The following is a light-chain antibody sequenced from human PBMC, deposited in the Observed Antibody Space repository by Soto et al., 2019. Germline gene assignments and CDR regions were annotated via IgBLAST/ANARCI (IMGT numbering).Light chain of an antibody. Sequence: QSVLTQPRSVSGSPGQSVTISCTGTSSDVGGYNYVSWYQQHPGKAPKLMIYDVSKRPSGVPDRFSGSKSGNTASLTISGLQAEDEADSYCCSYAGSYTLSVFGTGTQLTVL. CDR2: DVS. V-gene: IGLV2-11*01. CDR3: CSYAGSYTLSV. CDR1: SSDVGGYNY. J-gene: IGLJ1*01.